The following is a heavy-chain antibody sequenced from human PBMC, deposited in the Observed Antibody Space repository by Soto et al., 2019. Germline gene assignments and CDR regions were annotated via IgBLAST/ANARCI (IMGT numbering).Heavy chain of an antibody. CDR2: IHTGGST. D-gene: IGHD3-3*01. V-gene: IGHV3-66*01. CDR3: ARDFYDLSYKFDY. J-gene: IGHJ4*02. Sequence: EVQLVESGGGLVQPGGSLRLSCAASGFTVSNHYMAWVRQAPGKGLAWVSVIHTGGSTYYADSVKGRFSISRDNSKSTLYLQMSSLRAEDTAVYYCARDFYDLSYKFDYWGQGTLVTVSS. CDR1: GFTVSNHY.